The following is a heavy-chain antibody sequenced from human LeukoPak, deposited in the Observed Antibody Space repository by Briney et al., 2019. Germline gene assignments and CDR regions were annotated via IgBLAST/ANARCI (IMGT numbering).Heavy chain of an antibody. CDR1: GFTFSSYW. D-gene: IGHD2-15*01. CDR3: ATGSGHAFDI. J-gene: IGHJ3*02. Sequence: GSLRLSCAASGFTFSSYWMHWIRQAPGKGLVWVSRIHSDGSSTGYADSVKGRFTISRDNAENTLYLQTNSLRAEDTAVYYCATGSGHAFDIWGQGTMVTVSS. V-gene: IGHV3-74*01. CDR2: IHSDGSST.